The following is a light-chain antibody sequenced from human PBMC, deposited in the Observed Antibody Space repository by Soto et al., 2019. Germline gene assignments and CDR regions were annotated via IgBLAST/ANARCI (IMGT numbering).Light chain of an antibody. CDR2: GAS. CDR1: QSVSNNY. V-gene: IGKV3-20*01. J-gene: IGKJ5*01. CDR3: QQYGSSRIT. Sequence: EIVLRQSPGTLSLSPWERATLSCRASQSVSNNYLAWYQQKAGQAPRLLIYGASSRATGIPDRFSGSGSGTDFTLTISRLEPEDFAVYYCQQYGSSRITFGQGTRLEI.